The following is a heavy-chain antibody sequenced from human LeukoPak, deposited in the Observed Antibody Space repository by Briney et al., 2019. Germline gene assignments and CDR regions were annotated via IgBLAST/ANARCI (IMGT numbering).Heavy chain of an antibody. V-gene: IGHV3-23*01. CDR1: GFSFSRYG. CDR2: INDNSRNT. D-gene: IGHD5/OR15-5a*01. CDR3: TKDAGPVYDWFDP. J-gene: IGHJ5*02. Sequence: GGSLRLSCAASGFSFSRYGMAWVRQIPGKGLEWVSTINDNSRNTHYADSVTARFIISRDNSKNTLYLQMDSLRVEDTALYYCTKDAGPVYDWFDPWGPGTRVTVSS.